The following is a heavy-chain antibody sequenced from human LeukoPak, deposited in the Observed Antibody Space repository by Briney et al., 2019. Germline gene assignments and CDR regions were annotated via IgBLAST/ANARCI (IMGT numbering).Heavy chain of an antibody. V-gene: IGHV3-23*01. Sequence: GGSLRLSCAASGFTFSTYAMTWVRQAPGKGLEWVSGISGNSDMTYYADSVKGRFSISRDNSKNTLYLQMNSLRADDTAVYYCARDSIAVAGLDYWGQGTLVTVSS. CDR3: ARDSIAVAGLDY. CDR2: ISGNSDMT. D-gene: IGHD6-19*01. J-gene: IGHJ4*02. CDR1: GFTFSTYA.